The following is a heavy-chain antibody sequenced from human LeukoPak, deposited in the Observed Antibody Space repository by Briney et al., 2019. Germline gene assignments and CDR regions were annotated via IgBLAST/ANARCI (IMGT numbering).Heavy chain of an antibody. Sequence: PGGSLRLSCAASGFTFSSYSMNWVRQAPGKGLEWVSVIYSGGSTYYADSVKGRFTISRDNSKNTLYLQMNSLRAEDTAVYYCADSSRGAWYFDLWGRSTLVTVSS. J-gene: IGHJ2*01. CDR1: GFTFSSYS. D-gene: IGHD3-22*01. CDR3: ADSSRGAWYFDL. CDR2: IYSGGST. V-gene: IGHV3-53*01.